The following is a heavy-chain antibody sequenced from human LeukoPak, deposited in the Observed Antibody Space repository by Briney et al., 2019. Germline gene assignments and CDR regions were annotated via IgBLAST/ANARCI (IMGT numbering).Heavy chain of an antibody. CDR3: ARLEGYCSSTSCLD. J-gene: IGHJ4*02. CDR2: IDPSDSYT. V-gene: IGHV5-10-1*01. CDR1: GYSFTSYW. D-gene: IGHD2-2*01. Sequence: GKSLKISGMGSGYSFTSYWISWVRQMPGKGLEWMGKIDPSDSYTNYSPSFQGHVTISADKSISTAYLQWSSLKASDTAMYYCARLEGYCSSTSCLDWGQGTLVTVSS.